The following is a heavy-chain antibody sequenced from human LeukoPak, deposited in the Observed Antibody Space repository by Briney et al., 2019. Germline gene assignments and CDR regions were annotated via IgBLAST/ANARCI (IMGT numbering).Heavy chain of an antibody. Sequence: ASVKVSCKASGYTFTGYYMHWVRQASGQGLEWMGWINPNSGGTNYAQKFQGRVTMTRDTSISTAYMELRSLGSDDTAVYYCARDKISLGSGSPKRLDYWGQGTLVTVSS. CDR2: INPNSGGT. J-gene: IGHJ4*02. CDR3: ARDKISLGSGSPKRLDY. D-gene: IGHD3-10*01. CDR1: GYTFTGYY. V-gene: IGHV1-2*02.